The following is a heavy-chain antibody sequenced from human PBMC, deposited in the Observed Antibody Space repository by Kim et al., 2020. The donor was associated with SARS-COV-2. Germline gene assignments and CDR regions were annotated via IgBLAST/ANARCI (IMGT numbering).Heavy chain of an antibody. CDR1: GGSFSGYY. CDR3: ARGFYYGSGAFDY. Sequence: SETLSLTCAVYGGSFSGYYWSWIRKPPGKGLEWIGEINHSGSTNYNPSLKSRVTISVDTSKNQFSLKLSSVTAADTAVYYCARGFYYGSGAFDYWGQGTL. V-gene: IGHV4-34*01. D-gene: IGHD3-10*01. CDR2: INHSGST. J-gene: IGHJ4*02.